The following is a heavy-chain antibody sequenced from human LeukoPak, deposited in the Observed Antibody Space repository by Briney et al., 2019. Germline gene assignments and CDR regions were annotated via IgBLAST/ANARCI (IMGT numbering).Heavy chain of an antibody. CDR1: GGSISSYY. CDR3: ARAPAGYYYGSGSYPKWFDP. V-gene: IGHV4-59*01. CDR2: IYYSGST. Sequence: SETLSLTCTVSGGSISSYYWSWIGQPAGKGLEWSGYIYYSGSTNYNPSLKSRVTISVDTSKNQFSRKLSSVTAADTAVYYCARAPAGYYYGSGSYPKWFDPWGQGTLVTVSS. D-gene: IGHD3-10*01. J-gene: IGHJ5*02.